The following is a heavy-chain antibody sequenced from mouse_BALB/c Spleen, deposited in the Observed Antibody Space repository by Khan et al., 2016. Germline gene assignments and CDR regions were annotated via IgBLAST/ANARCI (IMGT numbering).Heavy chain of an antibody. V-gene: IGHV14-3*02. Sequence: VQRQQSGAELVKPGASVKLSCTASGFNIQDTYMHWVRQRPEQGLDWIGRIDPPNDNTKYDPKFQDKATITVDTSSNTADLQLSSLTYEDTAVYYCARMYYGDYWGQGTTLTVSS. CDR2: IDPPNDNT. CDR1: GFNIQDTY. J-gene: IGHJ2*01. CDR3: ARMYYGDY. D-gene: IGHD1-1*01.